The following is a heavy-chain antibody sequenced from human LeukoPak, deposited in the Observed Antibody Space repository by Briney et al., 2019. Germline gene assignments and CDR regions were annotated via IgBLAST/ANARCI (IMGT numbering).Heavy chain of an antibody. CDR3: ARSWMATSHGPFDY. CDR1: GFTFSSYE. V-gene: IGHV3-48*03. J-gene: IGHJ4*02. Sequence: GGSLRLSCAASGFTFSSYEMNWVRQAPGKGLEWVSYISSSGSTIYYADSVKGRFTISRDNSKNTLYLQMNSLRAEDTAVYYCARSWMATSHGPFDYWGQGTLVTVSS. D-gene: IGHD5-24*01. CDR2: ISSSGSTI.